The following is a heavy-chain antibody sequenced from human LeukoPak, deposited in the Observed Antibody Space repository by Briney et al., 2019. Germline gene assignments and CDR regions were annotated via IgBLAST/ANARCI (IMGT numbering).Heavy chain of an antibody. CDR3: ARRDGYKGGDFDY. Sequence: RGESLKISCKGSGYTFIRFWIGWVRQMPGKGLEWMGIIYPGDSDTRYSPSFQGQVTISVDKSISTAYLQWSSLKASDTAMYYCARRDGYKGGDFDYWGQGTLVTVSS. J-gene: IGHJ4*02. V-gene: IGHV5-51*01. CDR1: GYTFIRFW. CDR2: IYPGDSDT. D-gene: IGHD5-24*01.